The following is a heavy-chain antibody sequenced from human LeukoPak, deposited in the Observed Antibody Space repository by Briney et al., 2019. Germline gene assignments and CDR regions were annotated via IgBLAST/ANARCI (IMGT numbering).Heavy chain of an antibody. Sequence: PSETLSLTCAVSGGSISSSNWWSWVRQPPGKGLEWIGEIYHSGSTNYNPSLKSRVTISVDKSKNQFSLKLSSVTAEDTAVYYCARGGRDGYNPLLYWGQGTLVTVSS. CDR3: ARGGRDGYNPLLY. CDR2: IYHSGST. D-gene: IGHD5-24*01. J-gene: IGHJ4*02. V-gene: IGHV4-4*02. CDR1: GGSISSSNW.